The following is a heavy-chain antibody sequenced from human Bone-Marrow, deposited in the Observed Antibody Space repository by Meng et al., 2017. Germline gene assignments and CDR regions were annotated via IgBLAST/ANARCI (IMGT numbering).Heavy chain of an antibody. Sequence: VQLGQSGAEVKKPGSSVKASCKASGGTFSSYAISWVRQAPGQGLEWMGGIIPIFGTANYAQKFQGRVTITADESTSTAYMELSSLRSEDTAVYYCARTTGYSSSWYETFFDYWGQGTLVTVSS. V-gene: IGHV1-69*01. CDR2: IIPIFGTA. CDR1: GGTFSSYA. J-gene: IGHJ4*02. CDR3: ARTTGYSSSWYETFFDY. D-gene: IGHD6-13*01.